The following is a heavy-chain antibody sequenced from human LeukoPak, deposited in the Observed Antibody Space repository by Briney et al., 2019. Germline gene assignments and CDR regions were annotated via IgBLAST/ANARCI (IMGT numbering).Heavy chain of an antibody. D-gene: IGHD1-14*01. CDR2: IGPTGSDR. Sequence: PGGSLRLSCTASGLTFSTSGFSWVRQAPGKGLEWVASIGPTGSDRYHADSIKGRFTISRDNANSFLYLQMNSLRAEDTAVYYCATETNGRHYDYWGQGTLLTVSS. CDR3: ATETNGRHYDY. J-gene: IGHJ4*02. V-gene: IGHV3-21*06. CDR1: GLTFSTSG.